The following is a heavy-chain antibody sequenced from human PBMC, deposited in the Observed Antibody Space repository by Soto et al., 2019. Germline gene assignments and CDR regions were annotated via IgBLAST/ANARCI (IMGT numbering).Heavy chain of an antibody. J-gene: IGHJ6*03. CDR1: GYTFTSYG. CDR2: ISACNGNT. D-gene: IGHD2-2*01. V-gene: IGHV1-18*01. Sequence: GASVKVSCKASGYTFTSYGISWVRQAPGQGLEWMGWISACNGNTNYAQKLQGRVTMTTDTSTSTAYMELRSLRSDDTAVYYCARRTPYIVVVPAATNYYYYMDVWGKGTTVTVSS. CDR3: ARRTPYIVVVPAATNYYYYMDV.